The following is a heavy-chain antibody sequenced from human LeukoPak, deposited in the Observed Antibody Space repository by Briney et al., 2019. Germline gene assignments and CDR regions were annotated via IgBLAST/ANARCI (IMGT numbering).Heavy chain of an antibody. Sequence: PSETLSLTCTVSGGSISSTSYYWGWIRQPPGKGLEWIGSIFYSGGTSYNPSLKSRVTMSLDTSKNQFSLKLYSVTAADTAVYYCARDIAWPASSFDYWGQGTLVTVSS. CDR2: IFYSGGT. CDR1: GGSISSTSYY. J-gene: IGHJ4*02. CDR3: ARDIAWPASSFDY. D-gene: IGHD1-26*01. V-gene: IGHV4-39*02.